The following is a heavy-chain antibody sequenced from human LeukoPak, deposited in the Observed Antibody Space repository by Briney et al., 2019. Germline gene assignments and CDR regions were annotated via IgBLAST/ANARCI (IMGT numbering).Heavy chain of an antibody. CDR2: ISSSGSTI. J-gene: IGHJ6*03. CDR3: ARGWAAAVDYYYYMDV. D-gene: IGHD6-13*01. Sequence: GGSLRLSCAASGFTFSDYYTSWIRQAPGKGLEWVSYISSSGSTIYYADSVKGRFTISRDNAKNSLYLQMNSLRAEDTAVYYCARGWAAAVDYYYYMDVWGKGTTVTVSS. CDR1: GFTFSDYY. V-gene: IGHV3-11*04.